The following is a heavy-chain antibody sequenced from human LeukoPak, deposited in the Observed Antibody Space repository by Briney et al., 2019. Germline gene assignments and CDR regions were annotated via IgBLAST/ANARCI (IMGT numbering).Heavy chain of an antibody. V-gene: IGHV1-24*01. CDR1: GYTLTELS. CDR3: TRVEETATTAAIIRKYSYYYYYMDV. D-gene: IGHD4-11*01. J-gene: IGHJ6*03. CDR2: FDPEDGET. Sequence: ASVKVSCKVSGYTLTELSMHWVRQAPGKGLEWMGGFDPEDGETIYAQKFQGRVTMTEDTSTDTAYMELSSLRSEDTAVYYCTRVEETATTAAIIRKYSYYYYYMDVWGKGNTVTVSS.